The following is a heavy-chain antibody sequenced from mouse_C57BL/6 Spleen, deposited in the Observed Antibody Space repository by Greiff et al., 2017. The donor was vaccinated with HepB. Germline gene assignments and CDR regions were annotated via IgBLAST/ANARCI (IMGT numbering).Heavy chain of an antibody. Sequence: VQLQQSGTVLARPGASVKMSCKTSGYTFTSYWMHWVKQRPGQGLEWIGAIYPGNSDTSYNQKFKGKAKLTAVTSASTAYMELSSLTNEDSAVYYCTRKIYDYDKGYFDYWGQGTTLTVSS. CDR1: GYTFTSYW. V-gene: IGHV1-5*01. CDR2: IYPGNSDT. D-gene: IGHD2-4*01. J-gene: IGHJ2*01. CDR3: TRKIYDYDKGYFDY.